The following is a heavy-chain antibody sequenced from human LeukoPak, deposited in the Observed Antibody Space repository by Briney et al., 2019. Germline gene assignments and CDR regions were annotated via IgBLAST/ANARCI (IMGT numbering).Heavy chain of an antibody. Sequence: GGSLRLSCAASGFTFSSYEMNWVRQAPGKGLEWVSYISSSGSNIYYADSVKGRFTISRDKAKNSLYLQMNSLRAEDTAVYYCARSGIQLLYYYYGMDVWGQGTTVTVSS. CDR2: ISSSGSNI. D-gene: IGHD5-18*01. CDR1: GFTFSSYE. J-gene: IGHJ6*02. CDR3: ARSGIQLLYYYYGMDV. V-gene: IGHV3-48*03.